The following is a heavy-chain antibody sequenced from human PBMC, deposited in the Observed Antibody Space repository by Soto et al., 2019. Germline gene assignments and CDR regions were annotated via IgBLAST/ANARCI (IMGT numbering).Heavy chain of an antibody. Sequence: QVQLVESGGGVVQPGRSLRLSCAASGFTFSSYGMHWVRQAPGKGLEWVAVISYDGSNKYYADSVKGRFTISRDNSKNTLYLQMNSLRAEDTAVYYCAKPHVAGCGGSCYFDYWGQGTLVTVSS. CDR1: GFTFSSYG. CDR3: AKPHVAGCGGSCYFDY. CDR2: ISYDGSNK. V-gene: IGHV3-30*18. J-gene: IGHJ4*02. D-gene: IGHD2-15*01.